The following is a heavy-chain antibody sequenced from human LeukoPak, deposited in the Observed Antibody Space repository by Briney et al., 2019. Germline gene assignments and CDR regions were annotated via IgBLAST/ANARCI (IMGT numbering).Heavy chain of an antibody. V-gene: IGHV3-23*01. J-gene: IGHJ4*02. CDR3: AKDLGAGSYYNHPDY. CDR2: IGDTGGTT. CDR1: GFTFSNYA. D-gene: IGHD3-10*01. Sequence: TGGSLRLSCAASGFTFSNYAMSWVRQAPGKGLEWVSGIGDTGGTTFYADSVKGRFTISRDNSKNTLSLQMNSLRAEDTAVYYCAKDLGAGSYYNHPDYWGQGTLVTVSS.